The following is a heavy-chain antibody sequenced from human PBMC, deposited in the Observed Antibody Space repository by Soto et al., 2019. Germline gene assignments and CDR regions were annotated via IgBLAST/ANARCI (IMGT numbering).Heavy chain of an antibody. Sequence: QGQLVQSGAEVKKPGASVKVSCKASGFTFSAYYIYWVRQAPGQGLEWIGWINPNSGGTNNAQKFQGRVTMTRDTSTSTVYMELSALISDDTAVYYCARSLLDEYSSSWRSAYYGMDVWGQGTTVTVSS. CDR3: ARSLLDEYSSSWRSAYYGMDV. J-gene: IGHJ6*02. CDR2: INPNSGGT. CDR1: GFTFSAYY. V-gene: IGHV1-2*02. D-gene: IGHD6-13*01.